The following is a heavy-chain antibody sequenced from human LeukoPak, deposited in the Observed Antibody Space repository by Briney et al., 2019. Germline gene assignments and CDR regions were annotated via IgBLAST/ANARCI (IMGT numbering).Heavy chain of an antibody. CDR3: ARVSRERAAAAPF. CDR2: IGAYNDNT. Sequence: ASVKVSCKASGYTFTDYGMSWVRQAPGQGLEWMGWIGAYNDNTNYAQKLQGRVTMTTDTSTSTAYMELRSLRSDDTAVYFCARVSRERAAAAPFWGQGTLVTVSS. J-gene: IGHJ4*02. CDR1: GYTFTDYG. D-gene: IGHD6-13*01. V-gene: IGHV1-18*01.